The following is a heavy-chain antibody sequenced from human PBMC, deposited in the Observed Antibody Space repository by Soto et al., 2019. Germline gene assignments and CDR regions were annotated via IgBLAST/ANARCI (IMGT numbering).Heavy chain of an antibody. CDR1: GFTFSSYG. D-gene: IGHD6-19*01. CDR3: ARDREQWLVPYYFDY. V-gene: IGHV3-33*01. J-gene: IGHJ4*02. CDR2: IWYDGSNK. Sequence: QVQLVESGGGVVQPGRSLRLSCAAAGFTFSSYGMHWVRQAPGKGLVWVAVIWYDGSNKYYADSVKGRFTISRDNSKNTLYLQMNSLRAEDTAVYYCARDREQWLVPYYFDYWGQGTLVTVSS.